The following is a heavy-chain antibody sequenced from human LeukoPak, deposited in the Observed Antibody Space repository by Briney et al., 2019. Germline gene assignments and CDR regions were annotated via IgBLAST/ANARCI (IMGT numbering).Heavy chain of an antibody. J-gene: IGHJ4*02. D-gene: IGHD3-22*01. CDR3: ARGAHYHDSSEGYDY. CDR2: INPNSGGT. V-gene: IGHV1-2*02. Sequence: ASVNLSCKASGYTFTVYYMHWVRQAPGQGLEWMGWINPNSGGTNYAQKFQGRVTMTRDTSISTAYMELIRLRSDDTTPYYCARGAHYHDSSEGYDYWGQGTLVTVSS. CDR1: GYTFTVYY.